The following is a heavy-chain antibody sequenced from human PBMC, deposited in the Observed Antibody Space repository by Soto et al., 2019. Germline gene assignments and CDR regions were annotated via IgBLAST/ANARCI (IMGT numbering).Heavy chain of an antibody. CDR2: IYYNGNT. Sequence: QVQLQESGPGLVKPSETLSLTCSVSGGSISNHYWSWIRQPPGKGLEWIGYIYYNGNTNYNPSLKSPVTMSVDTSRNQISLKLTTMTVADTAVYYCTRANWYSEYWGQGTLVTVSS. V-gene: IGHV4-59*11. CDR3: TRANWYSEY. CDR1: GGSISNHY. D-gene: IGHD7-27*01. J-gene: IGHJ4*02.